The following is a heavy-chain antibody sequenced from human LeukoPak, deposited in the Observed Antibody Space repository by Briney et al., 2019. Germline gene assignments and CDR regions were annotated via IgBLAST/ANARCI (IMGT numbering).Heavy chain of an antibody. Sequence: SSETLSLTCAVYSGSFSGYYWSWIRQPPGKGLEWIGEINHSGSTNYNPSLKSRVTISVETSKNQFSLKLSSVTAADTAVYFCARVVSSDYYYGYYYYYMDVWGKGTTVTVSS. D-gene: IGHD3-22*01. CDR3: ARVVSSDYYYGYYYYYMDV. V-gene: IGHV4-34*01. CDR2: INHSGST. J-gene: IGHJ6*03. CDR1: SGSFSGYY.